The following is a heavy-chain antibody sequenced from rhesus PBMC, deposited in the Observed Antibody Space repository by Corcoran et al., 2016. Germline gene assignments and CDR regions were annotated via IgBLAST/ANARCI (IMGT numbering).Heavy chain of an antibody. CDR1: GGSISGYW. D-gene: IGHD6-31*01. CDR3: AIFSRSLYKGSSGLVRDY. V-gene: IGHV4-165*01. J-gene: IGHJ4*01. CDR2: IGGSSGST. Sequence: QVQLQESGPGLVKPSETLSLTCAVSGGSISGYWWGWIRQPPGKGLEWIGDIGGSSGSTYYNPSLKSRVTISTDTSKNQFSLKLSSVTAADTAVYYCAIFSRSLYKGSSGLVRDYWGQGVLVTVSS.